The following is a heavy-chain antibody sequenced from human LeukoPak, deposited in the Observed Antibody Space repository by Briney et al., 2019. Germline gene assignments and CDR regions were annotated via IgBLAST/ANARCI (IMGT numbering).Heavy chain of an antibody. J-gene: IGHJ5*02. D-gene: IGHD3-3*01. CDR2: INHSGNT. V-gene: IGHV4-34*01. CDR1: GGTFSGYY. CDR3: ARVARITIFGATSWFDP. Sequence: PSETLSLTCAVYGGTFSGYYWSWIRQPPGKGLEWIGEINHSGNTNYNPSLKSRVTISIDTSKNQFSLKLSSVTAADTAVYYCARVARITIFGATSWFDPWGQGTLVTVSS.